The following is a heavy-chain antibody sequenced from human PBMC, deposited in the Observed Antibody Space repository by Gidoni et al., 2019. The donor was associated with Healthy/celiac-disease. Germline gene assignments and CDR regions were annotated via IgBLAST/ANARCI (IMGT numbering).Heavy chain of an antibody. Sequence: QVQLVESGGGVVQPGRSLRLSCAASGFTFSSYAMHWVRQAPGKGLEWVAVISYDGSNKYYADSVKGRFSISRDNSKNTLYLQMNSLRAEDTAVYYCASRAQGFGESADYWGQGTLVTVSS. J-gene: IGHJ4*02. D-gene: IGHD3-10*01. V-gene: IGHV3-30-3*01. CDR1: GFTFSSYA. CDR3: ASRAQGFGESADY. CDR2: ISYDGSNK.